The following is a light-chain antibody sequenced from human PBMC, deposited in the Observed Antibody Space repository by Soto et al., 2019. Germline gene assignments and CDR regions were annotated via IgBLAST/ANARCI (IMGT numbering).Light chain of an antibody. Sequence: TQSPYLLSASTGDRVTISCRMSQSVRSNYLAWYQQKPGQAPRXLIYDASNRATGSPARISGSGSGTDFTLTISSLAPEYFADYYCQQRSNRPSFGGGTKVDIK. CDR3: QQRSNRPS. CDR1: QSVRSNY. J-gene: IGKJ4*01. CDR2: DAS. V-gene: IGKV3-11*01.